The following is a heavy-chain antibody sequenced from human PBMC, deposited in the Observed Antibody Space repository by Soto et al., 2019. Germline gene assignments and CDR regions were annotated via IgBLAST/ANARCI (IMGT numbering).Heavy chain of an antibody. Sequence: SETLSLTCTVSGDSINSYSWTWIRQPPGKGLEWIGYIYDSGSTNYNPSLKSRVTISVDTSKNQFSLKLTSVTAADTAMYYCAREGGVRSPFGPWGQGTLVTVSS. CDR2: IYDSGST. CDR3: AREGGVRSPFGP. V-gene: IGHV4-59*01. CDR1: GDSINSYS. J-gene: IGHJ5*02. D-gene: IGHD4-17*01.